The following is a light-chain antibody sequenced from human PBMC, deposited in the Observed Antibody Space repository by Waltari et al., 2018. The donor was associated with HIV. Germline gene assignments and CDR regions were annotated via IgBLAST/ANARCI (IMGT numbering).Light chain of an antibody. Sequence: QSALTQPASVSGSPGQSITISCTGTSSDVGIYNLVSWYQQYPGKAPKLMIYEGSKRPSGRSMRSSVSRSSNTASRTMSGLQTEDEADYYCCSYAGSFVVFGGGTKLTVL. CDR3: CSYAGSFVV. V-gene: IGLV2-23*01. J-gene: IGLJ2*01. CDR2: EGS. CDR1: SSDVGIYNL.